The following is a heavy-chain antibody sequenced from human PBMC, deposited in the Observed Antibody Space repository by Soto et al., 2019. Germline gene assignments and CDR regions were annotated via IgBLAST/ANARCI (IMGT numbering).Heavy chain of an antibody. D-gene: IGHD2-15*01. Sequence: GESLKISCKGSGYSFTNYWIAWVRQMPGKGLEWMGIIYPGDSDTRYSLSFQGQVTISADKSFNTAFLQWSSLKASDTAMYYCARMEGSAVGIDHWGQGTLVTVSS. J-gene: IGHJ4*02. CDR3: ARMEGSAVGIDH. V-gene: IGHV5-51*01. CDR1: GYSFTNYW. CDR2: IYPGDSDT.